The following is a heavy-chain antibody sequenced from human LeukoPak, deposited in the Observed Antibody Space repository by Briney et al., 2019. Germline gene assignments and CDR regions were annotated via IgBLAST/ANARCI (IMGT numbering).Heavy chain of an antibody. CDR1: GGSISSYY. CDR2: IYTSGST. J-gene: IGHJ4*02. CDR3: ARGGSPYDFWSGYPDY. Sequence: SETLSLTCTVSGGSISSYYWSWIRQPAGKGLEWIGRIYTSGSTNYNPSLKSRVTMSVDTSKNQFSLKLSSVTAADTAVYYCARGGSPYDFWSGYPDYWGQGTLVTVSS. V-gene: IGHV4-4*07. D-gene: IGHD3-3*01.